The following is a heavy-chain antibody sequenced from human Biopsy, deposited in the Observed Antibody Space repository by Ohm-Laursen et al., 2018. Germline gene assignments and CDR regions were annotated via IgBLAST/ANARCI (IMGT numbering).Heavy chain of an antibody. CDR2: IRDKANSYTT. J-gene: IGHJ5*01. Sequence: GSLRLSCAASGFSFSDSYMDWVCQAPGKGLEWVGRIRDKANSYTTDYAASVKGRFTISRDDSKNSLYLQMNSLKTEDTALYYCARAGRYCSGGGCYSWFDSWGQGTLVTVSS. D-gene: IGHD2-15*01. CDR3: ARAGRYCSGGGCYSWFDS. V-gene: IGHV3-72*01. CDR1: GFSFSDSY.